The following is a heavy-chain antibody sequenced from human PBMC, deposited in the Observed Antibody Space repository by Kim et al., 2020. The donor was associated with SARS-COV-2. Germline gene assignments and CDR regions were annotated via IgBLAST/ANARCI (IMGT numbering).Heavy chain of an antibody. J-gene: IGHJ3*02. D-gene: IGHD6-13*01. Sequence: GGSLRLSCAASGFTFSSYGMNWVRQAPGKGLEWVAVIWNDGSNKYYADSVKGRFTISRDNSKNTLYLQMNSLRAEDTAVYYCARDHSSSDDAFDIWGQGTMVTVS. CDR1: GFTFSSYG. V-gene: IGHV3-33*01. CDR3: ARDHSSSDDAFDI. CDR2: IWNDGSNK.